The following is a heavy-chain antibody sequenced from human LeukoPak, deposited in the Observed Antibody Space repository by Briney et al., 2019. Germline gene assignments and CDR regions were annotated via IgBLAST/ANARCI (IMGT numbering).Heavy chain of an antibody. D-gene: IGHD5-12*01. V-gene: IGHV1-2*02. CDR1: GYTFTGYY. Sequence: ASVKVSCKASGYTFTGYYMHWVRQAPGQGLEWMGWINPNSGGTNYAQKFQGRVTMTRDTSISTAYMELSRLRSDDTAVYYCARDRVATFSHFDYWGQGTLVTVSS. CDR2: INPNSGGT. J-gene: IGHJ4*02. CDR3: ARDRVATFSHFDY.